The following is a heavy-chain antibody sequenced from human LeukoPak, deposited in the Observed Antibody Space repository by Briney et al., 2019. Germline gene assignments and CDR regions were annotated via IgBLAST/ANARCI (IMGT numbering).Heavy chain of an antibody. Sequence: GGSLRLSCAASGFTFSSYAMHWVRQAPGKGLEWVAVISYDESNKYYADSVKGRFTISRDNSKNTLYLQMNSLRAEDTAVYYCARDLNDYVTDYWGQGTLVTVSS. D-gene: IGHD3-16*01. CDR3: ARDLNDYVTDY. CDR2: ISYDESNK. V-gene: IGHV3-30-3*01. J-gene: IGHJ4*02. CDR1: GFTFSSYA.